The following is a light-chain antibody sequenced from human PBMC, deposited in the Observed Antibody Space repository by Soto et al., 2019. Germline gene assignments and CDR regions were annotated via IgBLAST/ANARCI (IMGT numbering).Light chain of an antibody. CDR1: QSVSSNY. CDR2: GAS. CDR3: QQYNKWPLT. V-gene: IGKV3-20*01. Sequence: EIVLTQSPGTLSLSPGERATLSCRASQSVSSNYLAWYQQKPGQAPRLLVYGASSRATGIPARFSGSGSGSDFTLTISSPQSEDFAVYYCQQYNKWPLTFGPGTKVDI. J-gene: IGKJ3*01.